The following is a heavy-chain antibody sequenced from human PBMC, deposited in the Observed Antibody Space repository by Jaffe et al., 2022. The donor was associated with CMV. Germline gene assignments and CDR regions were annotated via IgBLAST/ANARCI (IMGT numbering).Heavy chain of an antibody. V-gene: IGHV3-11*01. CDR3: ARAPTSGTFWGDSSHYGMDV. D-gene: IGHD1-26*01. CDR1: GFTFSDYY. Sequence: QVQLVESGGGLVKPGGSLRLSCAASGFTFSDYYMMWIRQAPGKGLEWVSYISSSATTIYYADSVKGRFTISRDNAKNSLNLQMNSLRAEDTAVYYCARAPTSGTFWGDSSHYGMDVWGQGTTVTVSS. J-gene: IGHJ6*02. CDR2: ISSSATTI.